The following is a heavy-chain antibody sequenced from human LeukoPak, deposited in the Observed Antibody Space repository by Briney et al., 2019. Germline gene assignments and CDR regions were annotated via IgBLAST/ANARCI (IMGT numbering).Heavy chain of an antibody. V-gene: IGHV3-21*01. Sequence: PGGSLRLSCAASGFTFSSYSMNWVHQAPGKGLEWVSSISSSSSYIYYADSVKGRFTISRDNAKNSLYLQMNSLRAEDTAMYYCARDVRHVDTAIAFDYWGQGTLVTVSS. CDR2: ISSSSSYI. CDR3: ARDVRHVDTAIAFDY. CDR1: GFTFSSYS. J-gene: IGHJ4*02. D-gene: IGHD5-18*01.